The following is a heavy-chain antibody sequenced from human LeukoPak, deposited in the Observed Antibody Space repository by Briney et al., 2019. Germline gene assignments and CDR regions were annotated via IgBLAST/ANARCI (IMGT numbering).Heavy chain of an antibody. CDR1: GGSISSYY. Sequence: SETLSLTCSVSGGSISSYYWSWIRQPPGKGLEWIGYIYYSGSTNYNPSLKSRVTISVDTSKNQFSLKLSSVTAADTAVYYCARDDYGDYEFDYWGQGTLVTVSS. V-gene: IGHV4-59*01. CDR3: ARDDYGDYEFDY. D-gene: IGHD4-17*01. CDR2: IYYSGST. J-gene: IGHJ4*02.